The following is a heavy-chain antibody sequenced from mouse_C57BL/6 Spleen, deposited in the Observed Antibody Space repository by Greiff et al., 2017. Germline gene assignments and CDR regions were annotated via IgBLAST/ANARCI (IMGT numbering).Heavy chain of an antibody. J-gene: IGHJ4*01. V-gene: IGHV2-2*01. CDR1: GFSLTSYG. CDR2: IWSGGST. D-gene: IGHD1-2*01. Sequence: VKLMESGPGLVQPSQSLSITCTVSGFSLTSYGVHWVRQSPGKGLEWLGVIWSGGSTDYNAAFISRLSISKDNSKSQVFFKMNSLQADDTAIYYCASTTAQYYYAMDYWGQGTSVTVSS. CDR3: ASTTAQYYYAMDY.